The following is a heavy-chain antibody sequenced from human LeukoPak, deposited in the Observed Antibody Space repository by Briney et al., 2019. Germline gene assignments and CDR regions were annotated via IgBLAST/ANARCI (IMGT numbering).Heavy chain of an antibody. CDR1: GFTVSSNY. D-gene: IGHD2-15*01. CDR2: IYSGGST. Sequence: GGSLRLSCAASGFTVSSNYMSWVRQAPGKGLEWVSVIYSGGSTYYADSVKGRFTISRDNSKNTLYLQMNSLRAEDTAVYYCARDYCSGGSCLDYWGQGTLVTVSS. CDR3: ARDYCSGGSCLDY. V-gene: IGHV3-66*01. J-gene: IGHJ4*02.